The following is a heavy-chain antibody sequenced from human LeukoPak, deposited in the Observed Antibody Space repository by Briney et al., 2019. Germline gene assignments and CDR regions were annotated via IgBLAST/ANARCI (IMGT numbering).Heavy chain of an antibody. J-gene: IGHJ4*02. V-gene: IGHV4-4*07. CDR2: IYTSGIT. CDR1: GGSISSNF. CDR3: AREHVGYSSGWHDLDF. D-gene: IGHD6-19*01. Sequence: TSETLSLTCSVSGGSISSNFWSWIRQPAGKGLEWIGRIYTSGITNYNPSLKSRVTMSVDTSKKQFSLSLSSVTAADTAVYYCAREHVGYSSGWHDLDFWGQGALATVSS.